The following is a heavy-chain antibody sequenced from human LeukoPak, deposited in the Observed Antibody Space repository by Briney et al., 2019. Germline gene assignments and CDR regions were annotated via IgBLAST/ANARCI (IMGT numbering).Heavy chain of an antibody. V-gene: IGHV1-69*05. CDR2: IIPIFGTA. CDR3: ARGTYYYDSSGYYCDY. J-gene: IGHJ4*02. D-gene: IGHD3-22*01. CDR1: GGTFSSYA. Sequence: SVKVSCKASGGTFSSYAIIWVRQAPGQGLEWMGGIIPIFGTANYAQKFQGRVTITTDESTSTAYMELSSLRSEDTAVYYCARGTYYYDSSGYYCDYWGQGTLVTVSS.